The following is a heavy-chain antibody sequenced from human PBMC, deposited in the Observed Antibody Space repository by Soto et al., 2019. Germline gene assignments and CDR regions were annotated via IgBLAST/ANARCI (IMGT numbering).Heavy chain of an antibody. CDR3: ARDKKWAFDY. V-gene: IGHV3-48*02. D-gene: IGHD1-26*01. Sequence: GGSLRLSCAASGVTFSDSSINWVRQAPGKGLEWVSYISGSSKTIYYADSVKGRFTISRDNAKNSVYLQMNSLRDEDTAVYYCARDKKWAFDYWGQGALVTVSS. CDR1: GVTFSDSS. CDR2: ISGSSKTI. J-gene: IGHJ4*02.